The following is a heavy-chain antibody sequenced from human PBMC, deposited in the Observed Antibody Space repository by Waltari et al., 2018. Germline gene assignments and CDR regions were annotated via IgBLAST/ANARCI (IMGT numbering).Heavy chain of an antibody. J-gene: IGHJ4*02. D-gene: IGHD3-10*01. CDR2: IKQDGSEK. CDR3: ARDSASEFDY. Sequence: EVQLVESGGGLVQPGGSLRLSCAASGLTFSRYWMSWVRQAPGKGLGWVSNIKQDGSEKYYVDAVKGRFTISRDNAKNSLYLQMNSLRAEDTAVYYCARDSASEFDYWGQGTLVTVSS. V-gene: IGHV3-7*01. CDR1: GLTFSRYW.